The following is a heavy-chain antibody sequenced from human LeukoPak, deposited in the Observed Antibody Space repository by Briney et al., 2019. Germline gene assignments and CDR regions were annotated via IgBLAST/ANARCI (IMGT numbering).Heavy chain of an antibody. D-gene: IGHD3-10*01. V-gene: IGHV1-2*06. CDR3: ARATDYGSGGMIADF. CDR2: INPDSGGT. CDR1: GYTFTDYY. J-gene: IGHJ4*02. Sequence: ASVKVSCRPSGYTFTDYYLHWVRQAPGQGLEWMGRINPDSGGTNCSQKFQDRVTMTRDTSISTAYMELRRLRSGDTAVYYCARATDYGSGGMIADFWGQGTLVTVSS.